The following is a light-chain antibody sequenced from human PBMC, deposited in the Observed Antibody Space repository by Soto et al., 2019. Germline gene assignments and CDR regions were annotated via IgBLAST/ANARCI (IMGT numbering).Light chain of an antibody. CDR3: QQYGSPGT. J-gene: IGKJ1*01. Sequence: VLTQSPGTLSLPPGGRATLSCRASQNINNNYLAWSEHKPGQAPRLLIYGATSRATGIPDRFSGSGSGTDSTLTISRLQPEDFAVYYCQQYGSPGTFGQGTKLDI. CDR2: GAT. CDR1: QNINNNY. V-gene: IGKV3-20*01.